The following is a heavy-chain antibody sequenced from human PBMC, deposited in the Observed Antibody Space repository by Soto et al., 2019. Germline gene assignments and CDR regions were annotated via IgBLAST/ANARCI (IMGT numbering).Heavy chain of an antibody. CDR1: GFTFSSYD. CDR3: ARAGLYYYYMDV. Sequence: GGSLRLSCAASGFTFSSYDMHWVRQATGKGLEWVSAIGTAGDTYYPGSVKGRFTISRENAKNSLYLQMNSLRAGDTAVYYCARAGLYYYYMDVWGKGTTVTVSS. V-gene: IGHV3-13*01. J-gene: IGHJ6*03. CDR2: IGTAGDT.